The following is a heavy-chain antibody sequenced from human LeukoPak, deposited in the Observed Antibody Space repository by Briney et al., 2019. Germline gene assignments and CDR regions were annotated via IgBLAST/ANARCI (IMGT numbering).Heavy chain of an antibody. CDR2: IWSHGSNR. CDR1: GFTFSNYD. CDR3: AKSLSSRGVIIPKTSRCFDY. J-gene: IGHJ4*02. V-gene: IGHV3-30*02. Sequence: HPGGSLRLSCAASGFTFSNYDMHWVRQAPGKGLEWVAFIWSHGSNRYYADSAKGRFTISRDNSRNTLYLQMDTLRAEDTAVYYCAKSLSSRGVIIPKTSRCFDYWGQGTLVTVSS. D-gene: IGHD3-10*01.